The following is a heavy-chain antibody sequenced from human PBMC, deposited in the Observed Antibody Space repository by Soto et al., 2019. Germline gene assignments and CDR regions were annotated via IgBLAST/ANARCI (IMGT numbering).Heavy chain of an antibody. J-gene: IGHJ3*02. D-gene: IGHD3-9*01. CDR2: IYYSGST. CDR3: ASTRKSYDILRGDAFDI. Sequence: QVQLQESGPGLVKPSETLSLTCTVSGGSVSSGSYYWSWIRQPPGKGLEWIGYIYYSGSTNYNPSLKSRVTISVDTSKNQFSLKLSSVTAADTAVYYCASTRKSYDILRGDAFDIWGQGTMVTVSS. V-gene: IGHV4-61*01. CDR1: GGSVSSGSYY.